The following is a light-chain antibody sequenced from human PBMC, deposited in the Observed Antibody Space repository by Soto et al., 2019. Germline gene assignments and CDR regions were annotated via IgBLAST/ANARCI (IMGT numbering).Light chain of an antibody. Sequence: QSVLTQPPSASGTPGQRVTISCSGSSSNIGSNNVNWYQQLPGTAPKLLIYSNNQRPSGVPDRFSGSKSGTSASLAISGLHSEDEADYYCAAWDDRLNGWVFGGGTKLTVL. V-gene: IGLV1-44*01. CDR1: SSNIGSNN. J-gene: IGLJ3*02. CDR2: SNN. CDR3: AAWDDRLNGWV.